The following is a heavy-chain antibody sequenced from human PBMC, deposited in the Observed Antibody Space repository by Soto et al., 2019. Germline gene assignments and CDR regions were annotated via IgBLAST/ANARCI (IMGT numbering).Heavy chain of an antibody. J-gene: IGHJ4*02. Sequence: QLQLQESGPGLVKPSETLSLTCAVSGGSISSTTSYWGWIRQPPGKGLEWIGSIYYSGSTPYSPSLKSRAAISVDTSKNQFSLKLTSVTAADTAVYYCARRVPAYYYFDYWGQGTLVTVSS. V-gene: IGHV4-39*01. CDR3: ARRVPAYYYFDY. CDR2: IYYSGST. D-gene: IGHD2-21*02. CDR1: GGSISSTTSY.